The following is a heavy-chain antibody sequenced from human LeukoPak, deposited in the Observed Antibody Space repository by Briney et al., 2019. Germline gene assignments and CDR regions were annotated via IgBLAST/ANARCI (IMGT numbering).Heavy chain of an antibody. Sequence: PSETLSLTCTVSGGSISSSSYYWGWIREPPGKGLEWIGSIYYSGSTYYNPSLKSRVTISVDTSKNQFSLKLSSVTAADTAVYYCAKLGSFYYYMDVWGKGTTVTVSS. V-gene: IGHV4-39*07. CDR1: GGSISSSSYY. CDR2: IYYSGST. CDR3: AKLGSFYYYMDV. J-gene: IGHJ6*03. D-gene: IGHD3-16*01.